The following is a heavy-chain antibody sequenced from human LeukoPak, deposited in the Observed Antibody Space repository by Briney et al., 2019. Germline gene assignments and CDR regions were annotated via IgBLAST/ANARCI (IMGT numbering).Heavy chain of an antibody. CDR2: ISAYNAYT. CDR1: GYTFTSYG. J-gene: IGHJ5*02. Sequence: ASVKVSFKASGYTFTSYGISWVRQAPGQGLEWVGWISAYNAYTNYTQKLQGRVTMTTDTSTSTAYMELRSLRSDDTAVYYCARPTVAGRRDWFDPWGQGTLVTVSS. D-gene: IGHD6-19*01. CDR3: ARPTVAGRRDWFDP. V-gene: IGHV1-18*01.